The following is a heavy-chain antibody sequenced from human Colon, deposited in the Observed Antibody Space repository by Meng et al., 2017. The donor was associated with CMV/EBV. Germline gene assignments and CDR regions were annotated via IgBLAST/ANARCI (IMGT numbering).Heavy chain of an antibody. J-gene: IGHJ6*02. Sequence: GSLRLSCFVSGASINSCYWSWIRQSPGQGLEWVCYVYHTGSATYNPSLESRVTISLPPSKSPFSLNVRSVTPADTAVYYCARTVDNFWSSYYPRYGMDVWGQGTTVTVSS. V-gene: IGHV4-59*01. CDR3: ARTVDNFWSSYYPRYGMDV. CDR2: VYHTGSA. CDR1: GASINSCY. D-gene: IGHD3-3*01.